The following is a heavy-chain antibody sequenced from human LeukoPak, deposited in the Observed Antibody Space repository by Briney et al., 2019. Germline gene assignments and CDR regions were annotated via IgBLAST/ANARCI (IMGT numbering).Heavy chain of an antibody. D-gene: IGHD3-22*01. CDR3: ARVGGYYDSSGYYYYDYYYYYMDV. Sequence: SETLSLTCTVSGGSISSYYWGWIRQPPGKGLEWIGYIYYSGSTNYNPSLKSRVTISVDTSKNQFSLKLSSVTAADTAVYYCARVGGYYDSSGYYYYDYYYYYMDVWGKGTTVTVSS. CDR1: GGSISSYY. V-gene: IGHV4-59*01. J-gene: IGHJ6*03. CDR2: IYYSGST.